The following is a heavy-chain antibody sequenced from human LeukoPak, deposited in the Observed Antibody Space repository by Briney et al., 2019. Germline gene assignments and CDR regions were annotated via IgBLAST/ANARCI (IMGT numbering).Heavy chain of an antibody. V-gene: IGHV4-59*01. CDR3: ARDLRAKY. D-gene: IGHD4/OR15-4a*01. CDR1: GASIFNYY. J-gene: IGHJ1*01. CDR2: VHHSGRT. Sequence: PSETLSLTCNVSGASIFNYYWSWIRQAPGKGLEWIGYVHHSGRTNSNPSLGSRVTMSVDTSTSQLSLNLTSVTTADTAVHFCARDLRAKYWGQGTLVFVSS.